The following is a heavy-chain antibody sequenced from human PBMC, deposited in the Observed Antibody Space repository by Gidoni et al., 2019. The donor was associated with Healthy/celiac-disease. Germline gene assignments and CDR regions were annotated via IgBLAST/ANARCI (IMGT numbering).Heavy chain of an antibody. V-gene: IGHV3-23*01. J-gene: IGHJ4*02. CDR1: GFTFSSYA. CDR3: AKDPDYGGNSGY. CDR2: ISGSGGST. Sequence: EVQLLESGGCLLHPGGSLILSFSASGFTFSSYAMSWFRQAPGKGLGWVSAISGSGGSTYYEDSVKGRFTISRDNSKNTLYLQMNSLRAEDTAVYYCAKDPDYGGNSGYWGQGTLVTVSS. D-gene: IGHD4-17*01.